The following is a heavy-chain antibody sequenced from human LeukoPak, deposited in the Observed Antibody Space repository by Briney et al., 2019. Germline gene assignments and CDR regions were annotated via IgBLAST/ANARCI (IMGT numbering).Heavy chain of an antibody. CDR1: GYTFTGYY. D-gene: IGHD6-19*01. V-gene: IGHV1-2*02. CDR3: ARDLSLAVPVQGY. J-gene: IGHJ4*02. Sequence: ASVNVSCKASGYTFTGYYMHWVRQAPGQGLEWMGWINPNSGGTNYAQKFQGRVTMTGDTSISTAYMELSRLRSDDTAVYYRARDLSLAVPVQGYWGQGTLVTVSS. CDR2: INPNSGGT.